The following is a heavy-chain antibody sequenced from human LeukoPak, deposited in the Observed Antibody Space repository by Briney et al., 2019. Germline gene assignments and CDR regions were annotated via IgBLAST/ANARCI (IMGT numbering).Heavy chain of an antibody. J-gene: IGHJ4*02. Sequence: PSETLSLTCAVSGGSISSGGYSWSWIRQPPGKGLEWIGYIYHSGSTYYNPSLKSRVTISVDRSKNQFSLKLSSVTAADTALYYCARAEAAAGDFDYWGQGTLVTVSS. CDR1: GGSISSGGYS. D-gene: IGHD6-13*01. V-gene: IGHV4-30-2*01. CDR2: IYHSGST. CDR3: ARAEAAAGDFDY.